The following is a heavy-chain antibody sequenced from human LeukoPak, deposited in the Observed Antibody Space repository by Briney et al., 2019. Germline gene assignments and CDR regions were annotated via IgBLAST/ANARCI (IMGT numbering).Heavy chain of an antibody. CDR1: GFTFSSFT. Sequence: PRGSLRLSCAASGFTFSSFTMNWVRQAPGKGLEWVSCISPSSSYIYYADSVKGRFTISRDNAKNSLYLQMNSLSAEDTAVYYCARDRGGHDCGPGTLVTVSS. CDR2: ISPSSSYI. CDR3: ARDRGGHD. J-gene: IGHJ4*02. V-gene: IGHV3-21*01. D-gene: IGHD4-23*01.